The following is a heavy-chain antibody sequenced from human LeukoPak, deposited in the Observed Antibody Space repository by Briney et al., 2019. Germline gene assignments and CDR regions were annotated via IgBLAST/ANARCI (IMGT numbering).Heavy chain of an antibody. D-gene: IGHD1-1*01. CDR1: GYSFTSYW. CDR3: ARLGTDVWDPFDY. Sequence: GESLKISCKGSGYSFTSYWIGWVRQMPGKGLEWMGIIYPGDSETRYSPSFQGQVTISADKSINTAYLQWSSLKASDTAMYYCARLGTDVWDPFDYWGQGTLVTVSS. V-gene: IGHV5-51*01. J-gene: IGHJ4*02. CDR2: IYPGDSET.